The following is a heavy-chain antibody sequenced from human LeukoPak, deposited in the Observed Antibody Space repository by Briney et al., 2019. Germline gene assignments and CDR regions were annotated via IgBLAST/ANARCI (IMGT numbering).Heavy chain of an antibody. CDR1: GFTFNTYS. D-gene: IGHD5-12*01. J-gene: IGHJ4*02. CDR3: ARDPWTNSDYDGFDY. CDR2: ISSSSSYI. V-gene: IGHV3-21*01. Sequence: PGGSLRLSCSASGFTFNTYSMNWVRQAPGKGLEWVSSISSSSSYIYYADSVKGRFTISRDNAKNSQYLQMNSLRAEDTAVYYCARDPWTNSDYDGFDYWGQGTLVTVSS.